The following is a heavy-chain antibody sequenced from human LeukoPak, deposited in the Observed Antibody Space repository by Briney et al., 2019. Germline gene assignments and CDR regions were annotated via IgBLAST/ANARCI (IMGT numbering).Heavy chain of an antibody. CDR3: ACDNTGCTNGVCPDY. CDR1: GFTFSKYW. V-gene: IGHV3-74*01. Sequence: GGSQTLLCPVSGFTFSKYWMLWARHAPGKGRVWVSRFNPDASSTIYAVTVKCRFTISRDNARNTLYIEINSLRDEDTAVYYCACDNTGCTNGVCPDYWGQGTMVTVSS. D-gene: IGHD2-8*01. J-gene: IGHJ4*02. CDR2: FNPDASST.